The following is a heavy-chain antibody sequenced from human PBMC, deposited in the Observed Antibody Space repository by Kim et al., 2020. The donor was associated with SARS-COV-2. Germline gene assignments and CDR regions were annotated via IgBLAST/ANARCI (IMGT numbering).Heavy chain of an antibody. CDR1: GGSISSSSYY. Sequence: SETLSLTCTVSGGSISSSSYYWGWIRQPPGKGLEWIGSIYYSGSTYYNPSLKSRVTISVDTSKNQFSLKLSSVTAADTAVYYCARVFPVQQLVPNYFDYWGQGTLVTVSS. J-gene: IGHJ4*02. CDR2: IYYSGST. D-gene: IGHD6-13*01. CDR3: ARVFPVQQLVPNYFDY. V-gene: IGHV4-39*07.